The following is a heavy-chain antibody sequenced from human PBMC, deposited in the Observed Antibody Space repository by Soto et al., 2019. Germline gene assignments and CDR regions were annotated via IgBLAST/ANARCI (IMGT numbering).Heavy chain of an antibody. CDR1: GYSFTSYW. Sequence: GESLKISCKGSGYSFTSYWISWVRQMPGKGLEWMGRIDPSDSYTNYSPSFQGHVTISADKSISTAYLQWSSLKASDTAMYYCARPSHSAYAATIMSYYGMDVWGQGIKVTVSS. V-gene: IGHV5-10-1*01. CDR2: IDPSDSYT. CDR3: ARPSHSAYAATIMSYYGMDV. J-gene: IGHJ6*02. D-gene: IGHD5-12*01.